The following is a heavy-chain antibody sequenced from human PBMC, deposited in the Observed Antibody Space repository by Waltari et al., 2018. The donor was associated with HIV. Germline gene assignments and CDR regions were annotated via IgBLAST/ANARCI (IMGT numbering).Heavy chain of an antibody. CDR1: GFPFTPYR. D-gene: IGHD2-15*01. Sequence: EVQLVEAGGGLVQPGGSLRLSGAAPGFPFTPYRVHGVRPARGKGLVWVSRINPDGTDTRYADSVKGRFTISRDNAKNTVYLQVNSLRGEDTSVYYCARGKDCGGGTCDGYHYYGMDVWGQGTTVTVSS. V-gene: IGHV3-74*01. CDR3: ARGKDCGGGTCDGYHYYGMDV. CDR2: INPDGTDT. J-gene: IGHJ6*02.